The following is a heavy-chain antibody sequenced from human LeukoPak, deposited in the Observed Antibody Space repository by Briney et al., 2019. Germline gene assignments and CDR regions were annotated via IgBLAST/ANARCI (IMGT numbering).Heavy chain of an antibody. CDR2: MNPNSGDT. CDR3: VRSLRNSYIDY. V-gene: IGHV1-8*01. CDR1: GYTFIGYD. Sequence: GASVKVSCKASGYTFIGYDINWVRQATGQGLEWLGWMNPNSGDTGYAQKFQGRVTMTRNTSIGTAYVELSSLTSEDTAVYYCVRSLRNSYIDYWGQGTLVAASS. J-gene: IGHJ4*02. D-gene: IGHD3-16*01.